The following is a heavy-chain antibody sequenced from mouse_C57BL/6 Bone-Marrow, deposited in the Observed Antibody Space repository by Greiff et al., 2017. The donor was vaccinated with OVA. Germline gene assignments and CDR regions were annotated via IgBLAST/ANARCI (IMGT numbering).Heavy chain of an antibody. CDR3: ARWGTTTVVRDYFDY. CDR1: GYTFTSYW. D-gene: IGHD1-1*01. CDR2: IYPGGGYT. Sequence: QVQLQQSGAELVRPGTSVKMSCKASGYTFTSYWIGWAKQRPGHGLEWIGDIYPGGGYTNYNEKFKGKATLNADKSSSTAYMQVSSLTSEDSAIYYCARWGTTTVVRDYFDYWGQGTTLTVSS. V-gene: IGHV1-63*01. J-gene: IGHJ2*01.